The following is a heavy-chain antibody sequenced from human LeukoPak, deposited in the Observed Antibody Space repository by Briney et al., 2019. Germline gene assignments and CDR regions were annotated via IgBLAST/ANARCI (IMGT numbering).Heavy chain of an antibody. CDR2: INHSGST. CDR3: ARGVGSKDY. V-gene: IGHV4-34*01. Sequence: PSETLSLTCTVSGGSISSYYWSWIRQPPGKGLEWIGEINHSGSTNYNPSLKSRVTISVDTSKNQFSLKLSSVTAADTAVYYCARGVGSKDYWGQGTLVTVSS. D-gene: IGHD1-26*01. CDR1: GGSISSYY. J-gene: IGHJ4*02.